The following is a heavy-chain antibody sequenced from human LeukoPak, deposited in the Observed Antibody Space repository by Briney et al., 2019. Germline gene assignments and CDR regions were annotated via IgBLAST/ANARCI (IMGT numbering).Heavy chain of an antibody. J-gene: IGHJ3*02. Sequence: TGGSLRLSCAASGFTFSSYGMHWVRQAPGKGLEWVAVISYDGSNKYYADSVKGRFTISRDDSKNTLYLQMNSLRAEDTAVYYCANYGGNPLDAFDIWGQGTMVTVSS. D-gene: IGHD4-23*01. CDR3: ANYGGNPLDAFDI. CDR1: GFTFSSYG. V-gene: IGHV3-30*18. CDR2: ISYDGSNK.